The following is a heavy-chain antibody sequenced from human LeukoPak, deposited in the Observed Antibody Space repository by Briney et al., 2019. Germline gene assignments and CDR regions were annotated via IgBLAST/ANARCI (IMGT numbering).Heavy chain of an antibody. Sequence: SETLSLTCTVSGGSISSYYWSWIRQPPGKGLERIGYIYYSGSTNYNPSLKSRVTLSVDTSKNQFSLKLSSVTAADTAVYYCARHLLPLRFEDAFDIWGQGTMVTVSS. CDR1: GGSISSYY. V-gene: IGHV4-59*01. CDR2: IYYSGST. D-gene: IGHD3-10*01. J-gene: IGHJ3*02. CDR3: ARHLLPLRFEDAFDI.